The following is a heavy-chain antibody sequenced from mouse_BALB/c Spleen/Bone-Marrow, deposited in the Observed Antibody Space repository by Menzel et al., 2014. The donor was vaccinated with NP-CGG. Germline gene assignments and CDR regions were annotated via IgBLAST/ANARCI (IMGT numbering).Heavy chain of an antibody. CDR1: GFSLTSYG. J-gene: IGHJ1*01. CDR3: DKNKGNFYYGSSHWYFDV. D-gene: IGHD1-1*01. CDR2: IWRGGST. V-gene: IGHV2-5*01. Sequence: QVQLQQSGPGLVQPSQCLSITCTVSGFSLTSYGVHWVRQSPGKGLEWLGAIWRGGSTDYNAAFNSKLSITKDKSKSQVYFKMNSLQADDTAIYFCDKNKGNFYYGSSHWYFDVWGAGTTVTVSS.